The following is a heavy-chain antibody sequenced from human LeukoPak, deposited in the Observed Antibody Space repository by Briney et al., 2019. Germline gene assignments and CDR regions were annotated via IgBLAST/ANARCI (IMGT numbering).Heavy chain of an antibody. D-gene: IGHD6-13*01. CDR2: ISSSSSYI. J-gene: IGHJ3*02. CDR1: GFTFSSYS. V-gene: IGHV3-21*01. CDR3: ASPTQIAAAGTGAFDI. Sequence: GGSLRPSCAASGFTFSSYSMNWVRQAPGKGLEWVSSISSSSSYIYYADSVKGRFTISRDNAKNSLYLQMNSLRAEDTAVYYCASPTQIAAAGTGAFDIWGQGTMVTVSS.